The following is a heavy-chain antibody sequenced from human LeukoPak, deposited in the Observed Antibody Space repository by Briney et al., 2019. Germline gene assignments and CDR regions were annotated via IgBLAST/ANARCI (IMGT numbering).Heavy chain of an antibody. J-gene: IGHJ4*02. V-gene: IGHV4-61*01. CDR1: GASVSSESYY. CDR3: ARGPRGYCSGGSCYHY. CDR2: IYYSGNT. D-gene: IGHD2-15*01. Sequence: SETLSLTCTVSGASVSSESYYWSWIRQPPGKGLEWIGYIYYSGNTNYSPSLKSRVTISVDTSKSQFSLRLSSVTAADTAVYYCARGPRGYCSGGSCYHYWGQGTLVTVSS.